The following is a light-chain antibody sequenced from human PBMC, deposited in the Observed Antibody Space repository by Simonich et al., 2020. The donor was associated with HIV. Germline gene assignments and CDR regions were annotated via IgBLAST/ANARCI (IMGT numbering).Light chain of an antibody. CDR1: QSVSSY. CDR3: QQYNSYPFT. V-gene: IGKV3D-11*02. CDR2: DAS. J-gene: IGKJ3*01. Sequence: EIVLTQSPATLSLSPGERATLSCRASQSVSSYLAWYQQKPGQAPRLLIYDASNRATGIPARFSGSGPGTEFTLTISSLQPDDFATYYCQQYNSYPFTFGPGTKVDIK.